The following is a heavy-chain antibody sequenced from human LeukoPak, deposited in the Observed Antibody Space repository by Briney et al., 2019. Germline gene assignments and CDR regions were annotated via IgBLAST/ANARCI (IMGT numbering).Heavy chain of an antibody. D-gene: IGHD2-2*01. CDR3: ARMQYQLLQSHYYMDV. CDR2: IYTSGST. CDR1: GGSISSYY. J-gene: IGHJ6*03. V-gene: IGHV4-4*07. Sequence: SETLSLTCTVSGGSISSYYWSWIRQPAGKGLEWIGRIYTSGSTNYNPSLKSRVTMSVDTSKNQFSLKLSSVTAADTAVYYCARMQYQLLQSHYYMDVWGKGTTVTVSS.